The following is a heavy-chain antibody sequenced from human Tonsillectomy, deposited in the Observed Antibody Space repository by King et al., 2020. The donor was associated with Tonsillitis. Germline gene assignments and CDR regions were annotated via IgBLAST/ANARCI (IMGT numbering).Heavy chain of an antibody. CDR3: ESSDTPGYSGRYFDY. J-gene: IGHJ4*02. Sequence: VQLVESGGGVVQPGRSLRLSCAASGFTFTSYAMHWVRQAPGKGLEWVAVISYDGSNKNYADSVKGRFTISRDNSKNKLYLQMNSLRAEDTAVYYCESSDTPGYSGRYFDYWGQGTLVTVSS. CDR2: ISYDGSNK. V-gene: IGHV3-30-3*01. D-gene: IGHD1-26*01. CDR1: GFTFTSYA.